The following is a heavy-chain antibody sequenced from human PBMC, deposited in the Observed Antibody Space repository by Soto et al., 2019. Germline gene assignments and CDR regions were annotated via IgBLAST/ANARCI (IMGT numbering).Heavy chain of an antibody. CDR2: ISGGDGSP. CDR1: GFTFSGYG. D-gene: IGHD3-16*01. CDR3: AKWHTYNYDSLAFSGFDC. J-gene: IGHJ4*02. V-gene: IGHV3-23*01. Sequence: GGSLRLSCVASGFTFSGYGMTWVRQSPGKGLEWVSAISGGDGSPSYADSVKGRFTISRDNSKNTLYLHMNSLRADDTAAYYCAKWHTYNYDSLAFSGFDCWGQGTQVTVSS.